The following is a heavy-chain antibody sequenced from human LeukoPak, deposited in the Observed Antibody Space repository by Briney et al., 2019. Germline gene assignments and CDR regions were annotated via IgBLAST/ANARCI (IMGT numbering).Heavy chain of an antibody. CDR3: ASQYGDYGLDY. CDR2: INHSGST. J-gene: IGHJ4*02. CDR1: GGSFSGYY. V-gene: IGHV4-34*01. D-gene: IGHD4-17*01. Sequence: SETLSLTCAVYGGSFSGYYWSWIRQPPGKGLEWIGEINHSGSTNYNPSLKSRVTISVDTSKNQFSLKLSSVTAADTAVYYCASQYGDYGLDYWGQGTLVTVSS.